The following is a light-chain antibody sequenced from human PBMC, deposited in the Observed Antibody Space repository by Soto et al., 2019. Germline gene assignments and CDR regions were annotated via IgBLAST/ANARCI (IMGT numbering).Light chain of an antibody. CDR2: EVS. V-gene: IGLV2-14*01. J-gene: IGLJ3*02. CDR3: CSYTSSSTRV. CDR1: SSDVGDYNY. Sequence: QSALTQPASVSGSPGQSITISCTGTSSDVGDYNYVSWYQQHPGKAPKVMIYEVSHRPSGVSNRFSGSKSGNTASLTISGLQAEDEADYYCCSYTSSSTRVFGGGTKLTVL.